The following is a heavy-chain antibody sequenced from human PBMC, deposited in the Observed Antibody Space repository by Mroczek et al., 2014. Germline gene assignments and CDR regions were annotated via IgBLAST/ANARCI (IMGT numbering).Heavy chain of an antibody. CDR2: IYYSGST. V-gene: IGHV4-59*01. CDR3: ARARGYSYGHDAFDI. J-gene: IGHJ3*02. D-gene: IGHD5-18*01. CDR1: GGSISSYY. Sequence: QVQLQQWGPGLVKPSETLSLTCTVSGGSISSYYWSWIRQPPGKGLEWIGYIYYSGSTNYNPSLKSRVTISVDTSKNQFSLKLSSVTAADTAVYYCARARGYSYGHDAFDIWGQGTMVTVSS.